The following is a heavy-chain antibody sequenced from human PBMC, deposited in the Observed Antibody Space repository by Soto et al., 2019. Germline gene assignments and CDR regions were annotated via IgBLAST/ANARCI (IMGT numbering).Heavy chain of an antibody. J-gene: IGHJ6*02. V-gene: IGHV4-4*02. Sequence: LSLTCAVSGGSISSSNWWSWVRQPPGKGLEWIGEIYHSGSTNYNPSLKSRVTISVDKSKNQFSLKLSSVTAADTAVYYCARGKPAVYYYGMDVWGQGTMVTVSS. CDR2: IYHSGST. CDR1: GGSISSSNW. CDR3: ARGKPAVYYYGMDV.